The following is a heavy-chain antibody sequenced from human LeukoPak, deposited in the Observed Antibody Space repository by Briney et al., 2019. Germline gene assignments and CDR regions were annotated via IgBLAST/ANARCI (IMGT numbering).Heavy chain of an antibody. CDR3: ARSMLTTNFDY. J-gene: IGHJ4*02. Sequence: SETLSLTCTVSGGSISSYYWSWIRQPAGKGLEWIGRIYTSGSTNYNPSLKSRVTISIDTSKNQFSLKLNSVTAADTAVYYCARSMLTTNFDYWGQGTLVTVSS. V-gene: IGHV4-4*07. D-gene: IGHD4/OR15-4a*01. CDR2: IYTSGST. CDR1: GGSISSYY.